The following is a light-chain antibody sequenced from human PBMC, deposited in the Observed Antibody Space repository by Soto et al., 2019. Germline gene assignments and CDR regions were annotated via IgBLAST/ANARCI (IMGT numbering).Light chain of an antibody. V-gene: IGLV2-14*01. CDR1: TSDVGGYNY. J-gene: IGLJ3*02. CDR3: SSYTSSGTLV. CDR2: EVR. Sequence: QSALAQPASVSGSPGQSITISCTGTTSDVGGYNYVSWHQQHPGKAPKLMIHEVRYRPSGVSNRFSGSKSGNTASLTISGLQAEDEADYYCSSYTSSGTLVFGGGTQLTVL.